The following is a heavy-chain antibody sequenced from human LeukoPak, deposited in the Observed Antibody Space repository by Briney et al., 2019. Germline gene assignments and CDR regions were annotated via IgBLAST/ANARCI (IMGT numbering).Heavy chain of an antibody. CDR3: ASPSATYYDILTGHLAYMDV. V-gene: IGHV4-34*01. J-gene: IGHJ6*03. CDR2: INHSGST. Sequence: SETLSLTCAVYGGSFSGYYWSWIRQPPGKGLEWIGEINHSGSTNYNPSLKSRVTISVDTSKNQFSLKLSSVTAADTAVYYCASPSATYYDILTGHLAYMDVWGKGTSVTVSS. CDR1: GGSFSGYY. D-gene: IGHD3-9*01.